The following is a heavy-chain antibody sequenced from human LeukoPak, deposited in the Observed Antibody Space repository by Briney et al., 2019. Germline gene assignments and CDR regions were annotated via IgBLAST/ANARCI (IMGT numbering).Heavy chain of an antibody. Sequence: PSETLSLTCAVYGGSFSGYYWSWIRQPPGKGLEWIGSIYHNGSTYYNPSLKSRVTISVDTSKNQFSLKLSSVTAADTAVYYCARDAVVPAANFDYWGQGTLVTVSS. V-gene: IGHV4-34*01. D-gene: IGHD2-2*01. J-gene: IGHJ4*02. CDR3: ARDAVVPAANFDY. CDR1: GGSFSGYY. CDR2: IYHNGST.